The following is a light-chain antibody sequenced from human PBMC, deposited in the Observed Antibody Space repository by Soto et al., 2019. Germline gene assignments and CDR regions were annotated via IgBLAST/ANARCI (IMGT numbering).Light chain of an antibody. Sequence: QTVVTQPASVSGSPGQSITIACTGSSSDVGRYNLVSWYQQHPGKAPKLIIYEDIERPSGVSNRFSGSKSGNTASLTISGLRIEDEADYYCCSYAGGTSVVFGGGTKVTVL. J-gene: IGLJ2*01. CDR3: CSYAGGTSVV. CDR1: SSDVGRYNL. CDR2: EDI. V-gene: IGLV2-23*01.